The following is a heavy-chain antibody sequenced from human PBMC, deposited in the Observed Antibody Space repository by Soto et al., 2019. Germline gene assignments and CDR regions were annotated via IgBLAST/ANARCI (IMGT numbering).Heavy chain of an antibody. CDR1: GFTVSSNY. J-gene: IGHJ6*03. CDR3: ARVASSGQYYYYYMDV. D-gene: IGHD6-6*01. CDR2: IYSGGST. Sequence: GGSLRLSCAASGFTVSSNYMSWVRQAPGKGLEWVSVIYSGGSTYYADSVKGRFTISRHNSKNTLYLQMNSLRAEDTAVYYCARVASSGQYYYYYMDVWGKGTTVTVSS. V-gene: IGHV3-53*04.